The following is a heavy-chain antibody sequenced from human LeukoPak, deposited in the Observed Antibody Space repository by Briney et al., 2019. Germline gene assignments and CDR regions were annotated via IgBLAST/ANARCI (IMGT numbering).Heavy chain of an antibody. CDR2: INHSGST. J-gene: IGHJ6*02. V-gene: IGHV4-34*01. D-gene: IGHD2-2*03. CDR1: GGSFSGYY. Sequence: PSETLSLTCAVYGGSFSGYYWSWIRQPPGKGLEWIGEINHSGSTNYNPSLKSRVTISVDTSKNQFSLKLSSVTAADTAVYYCARMDIVVVPAAAVGMDAWGQGTTVTVSS. CDR3: ARMDIVVVPAAAVGMDA.